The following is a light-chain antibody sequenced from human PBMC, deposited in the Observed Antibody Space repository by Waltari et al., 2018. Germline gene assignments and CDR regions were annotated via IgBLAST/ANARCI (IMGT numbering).Light chain of an antibody. CDR2: GAS. Sequence: EIVLTQSPGTLSLSLGERATVACRASQSVSRALAWYQQKHGQAPRRLIYGASTRATGIPDRFSGSGSGTDFSLTISRLEPDDFAVYYCQHYLRLPVTFGQGTTVEI. V-gene: IGKV3-20*01. J-gene: IGKJ1*01. CDR3: QHYLRLPVT. CDR1: QSVSRA.